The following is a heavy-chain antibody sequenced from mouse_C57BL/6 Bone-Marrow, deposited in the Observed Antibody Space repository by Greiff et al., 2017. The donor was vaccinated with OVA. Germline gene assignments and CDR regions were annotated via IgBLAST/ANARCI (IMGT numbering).Heavy chain of an antibody. CDR2: ISNGGGST. CDR1: GFTFSDYY. Sequence: EVQLVESGGGLVQPGGSLKLSCAASGFTFSDYYMYWVRQTPEKRLEWVAYISNGGGSTYYPDTVKGRFTISRDNAKNTLYLQMSRLKSEDTAMYYCARHTGYDPAWFAYWGQGTLVTVSA. J-gene: IGHJ3*01. V-gene: IGHV5-12*01. CDR3: ARHTGYDPAWFAY. D-gene: IGHD2-2*01.